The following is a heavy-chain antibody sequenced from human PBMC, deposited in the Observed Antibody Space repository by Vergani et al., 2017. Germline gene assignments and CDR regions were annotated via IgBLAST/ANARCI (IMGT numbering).Heavy chain of an antibody. CDR2: IKEDGTEK. D-gene: IGHD1-26*01. CDR1: GFNVGHYW. Sequence: EVQLVESGGDFVQPGGSLTLSCAASGFNVGHYWMSWVRQAPGKGLEWVANIKEDGTEKYYLDSVKGRFTISRDIAENSIYLEMNSLRVEDTAVYYCAREGVPRCCIVGGPLFWGQGTQVTVAS. J-gene: IGHJ4*02. V-gene: IGHV3-7*01. CDR3: AREGVPRCCIVGGPLF.